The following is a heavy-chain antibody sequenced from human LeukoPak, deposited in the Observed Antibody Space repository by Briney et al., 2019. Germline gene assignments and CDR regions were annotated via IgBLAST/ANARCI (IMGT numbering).Heavy chain of an antibody. CDR1: GFDFSDLY. CDR2: IRTKPKSYTT. V-gene: IGHV3-73*01. Sequence: GGSLTLSCAAYGFDFSDLYMHWVRQAYGSGLEWVGFIRTKPKSYTTVYAASAKCRFTSSRDDSKNTSYVQINSLRAEDTAVYYCARDGLWDYGGNWFDPWGQGTRVTVSS. D-gene: IGHD4-17*01. J-gene: IGHJ5*02. CDR3: ARDGLWDYGGNWFDP.